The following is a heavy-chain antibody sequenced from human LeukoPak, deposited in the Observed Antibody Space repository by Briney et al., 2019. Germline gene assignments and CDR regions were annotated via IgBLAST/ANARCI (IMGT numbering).Heavy chain of an antibody. Sequence: QPGRSLRLSCAASGFTFSSYAMHWVRQAPGKGLEWVAFIRYDGSNKYYADSVKGRFTISRDNSKNTLYLQINSLRAEDTAVYFCARGYSSSWWVDYWGQGTLVTVSS. J-gene: IGHJ4*02. CDR3: ARGYSSSWWVDY. V-gene: IGHV3-30*04. CDR1: GFTFSSYA. CDR2: IRYDGSNK. D-gene: IGHD6-13*01.